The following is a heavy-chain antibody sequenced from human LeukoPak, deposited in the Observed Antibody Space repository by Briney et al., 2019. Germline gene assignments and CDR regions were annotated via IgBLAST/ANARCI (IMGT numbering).Heavy chain of an antibody. CDR1: GFTFSSYG. D-gene: IGHD3-22*01. J-gene: IGHJ4*02. CDR2: IRYDGSEK. V-gene: IGHV3-30*02. CDR3: ARDLSGDYDSSEIDY. Sequence: GGSLRLSCAASGFTFSSYGMHWVRQAPGKGLAWVAFIRYDGSEKYYADSVKGRFTISRDNAKNSMYLQMKSLRAEDTAVYYCARDLSGDYDSSEIDYWGQGTLVTVSS.